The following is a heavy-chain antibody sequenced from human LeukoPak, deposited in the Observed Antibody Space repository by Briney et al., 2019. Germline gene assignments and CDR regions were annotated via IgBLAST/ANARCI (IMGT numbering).Heavy chain of an antibody. D-gene: IGHD6-19*01. J-gene: IGHJ3*02. Sequence: NPGGSLRLSCAASGFTFSSYSMNWVRQAPGKGLEWVSSISSSSSYIYYADSVKGRFTISRDNAKNSLYLQMNSLRAEDTAVYYCARERIAVAGTAPDAFDIWRQGTLVTVSS. CDR1: GFTFSSYS. CDR3: ARERIAVAGTAPDAFDI. V-gene: IGHV3-21*01. CDR2: ISSSSSYI.